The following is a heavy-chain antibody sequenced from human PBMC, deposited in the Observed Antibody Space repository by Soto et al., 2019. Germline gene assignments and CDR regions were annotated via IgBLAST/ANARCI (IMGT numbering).Heavy chain of an antibody. CDR1: GFTFRSYG. V-gene: IGHV3-30*18. J-gene: IGHJ6*02. CDR2: MSFDGSNK. D-gene: IGHD1-1*01. Sequence: VGSLILSCAXSGFTFRSYGMHWVRQAPGKGLEWVALMSFDGSNKYYADSVRGRFTISSDNSKSTLYLQMDILRPEDTAVYYCAKEFGWELQLSHPYYNSGMDVWGQGTTVTVSS. CDR3: AKEFGWELQLSHPYYNSGMDV.